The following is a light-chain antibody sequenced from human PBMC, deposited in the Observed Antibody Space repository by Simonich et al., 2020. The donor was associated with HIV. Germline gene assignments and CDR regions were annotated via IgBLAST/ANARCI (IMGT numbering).Light chain of an antibody. CDR3: QSYDSSNQGV. CDR1: SGSIASNY. CDR2: EDN. V-gene: IGLV6-57*03. J-gene: IGLJ3*02. Sequence: NFMLTQPHSVSESPGKTVTISCTRSSGSIASNYVQWYQPRPGSAPTTVIYEDNPRPAGVPYRFSGSIDSSSNSASLTISGLKTEDEADYYCQSYDSSNQGVFGGGTKLTVL.